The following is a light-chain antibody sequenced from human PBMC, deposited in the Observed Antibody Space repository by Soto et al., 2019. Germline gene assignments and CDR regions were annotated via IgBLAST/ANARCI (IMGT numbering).Light chain of an antibody. J-gene: IGKJ4*01. CDR3: QQYESYPLT. V-gene: IGKV1-5*03. CDR2: SAS. Sequence: DIQMTQSPSTLSASVGDRVTITCRASQSVSGWLAWYQQKPGKAPELLIYSASTVETGVPSRFSGSGSGTEFTLTISSLRPDDLATYYCQQYESYPLTFGGGTKVEIK. CDR1: QSVSGW.